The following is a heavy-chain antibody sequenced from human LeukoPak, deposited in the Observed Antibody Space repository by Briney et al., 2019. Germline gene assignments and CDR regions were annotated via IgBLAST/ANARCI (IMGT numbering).Heavy chain of an antibody. D-gene: IGHD3-3*01. CDR3: ACFWSDYYYYYGMDV. V-gene: IGHV4-34*01. CDR1: GGSFSGYY. CDR2: INHSGST. J-gene: IGHJ6*02. Sequence: SETLSLTCAVYGGSFSGYYWSWIRQPPGKGLEWIGEINHSGSTNYNPSLKSRVTISVDTSKNQFSLKLSSVTAADTVVYYCACFWSDYYYYYGMDVWGQGTTVTVSS.